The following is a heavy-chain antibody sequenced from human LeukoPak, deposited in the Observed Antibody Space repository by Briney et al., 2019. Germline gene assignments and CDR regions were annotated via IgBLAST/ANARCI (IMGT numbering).Heavy chain of an antibody. D-gene: IGHD6-19*01. CDR1: GFTFSSYA. CDR3: ANSPYSSGWYFDY. J-gene: IGHJ4*02. CDR2: ISGSSGST. Sequence: GGSLRLSCAASGFTFSSYAMSWVRQAPGKGLEWVSAISGSSGSTYYADSVKGRFTISRDNSKNTLYLQMNSLRAEDTAVYYCANSPYSSGWYFDYWGQGTLVTVSS. V-gene: IGHV3-23*01.